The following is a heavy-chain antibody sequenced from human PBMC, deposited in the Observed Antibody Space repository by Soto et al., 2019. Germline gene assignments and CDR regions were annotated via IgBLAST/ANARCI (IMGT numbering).Heavy chain of an antibody. CDR1: GFTFSSYA. D-gene: IGHD3-3*01. J-gene: IGHJ6*02. V-gene: IGHV3-30-3*01. CDR3: ARGGGSRDFWSGYYRDYYYYGMDV. Sequence: GGSLRLSCAASGFTFSSYAMHWVRQAPGKGLEWVAVISCDGSNKYYADSVKGRFTISRDNSKNMLYLQMNSLRAEDTAVYYCARGGGSRDFWSGYYRDYYYYGMDVWGQGTTVTVSS. CDR2: ISCDGSNK.